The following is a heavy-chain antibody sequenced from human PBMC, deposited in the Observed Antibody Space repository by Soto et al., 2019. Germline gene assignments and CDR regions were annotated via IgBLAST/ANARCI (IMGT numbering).Heavy chain of an antibody. CDR3: ARGLSRPVPL. Sequence: QVQLVQSGAEVKKPGASVKVSCKAFGFIFNNYAISWVRQAPGQGLEWMGWISANSGNTNYAQKLQGRVTMTTDTSTSTAYMELRSLRSDDTAVYYCARGLSRPVPLWGQGTTVTVSS. V-gene: IGHV1-18*04. CDR2: ISANSGNT. CDR1: GFIFNNYA. D-gene: IGHD6-6*01. J-gene: IGHJ6*02.